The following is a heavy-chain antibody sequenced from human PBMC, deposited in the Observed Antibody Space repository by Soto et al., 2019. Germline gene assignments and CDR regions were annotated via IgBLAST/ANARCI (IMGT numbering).Heavy chain of an antibody. J-gene: IGHJ4*02. CDR2: IYYSGST. V-gene: IGHV4-31*03. CDR1: GGSISSCGYY. D-gene: IGHD3-10*01. Sequence: QVQLQESGPGLVKPSQTLSLTCTVSGGSISSCGYYCSWIRQHPGKGLEWIGYIYYSGSTYYNPSPKSRVTILVDRSKNQFSLKLSSVATADTAVYSCARVFGWVGKGYFDYWGQGTLVTVSS. CDR3: ARVFGWVGKGYFDY.